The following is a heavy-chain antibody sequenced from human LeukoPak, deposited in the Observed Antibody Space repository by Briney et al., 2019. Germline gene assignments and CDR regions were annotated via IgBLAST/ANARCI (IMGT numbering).Heavy chain of an antibody. V-gene: IGHV4-39*01. CDR1: GGSITNSHYY. Sequence: SETLSLTCSVSGGSITNSHYYWGWIRQPPGKGLEWIGSIYDSGSTYYSPSLKSRITMSVDTSKNQFSLKVTSLTAADTAVYYCAKLNHAQLRPFGLWGQGTMVTVSS. CDR2: IYDSGST. CDR3: AKLNHAQLRPFGL. J-gene: IGHJ3*01. D-gene: IGHD2-21*01.